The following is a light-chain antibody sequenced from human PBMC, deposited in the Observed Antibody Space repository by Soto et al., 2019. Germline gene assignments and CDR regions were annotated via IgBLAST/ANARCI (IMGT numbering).Light chain of an antibody. V-gene: IGKV1-33*01. CDR1: QHITNY. Sequence: DIQMTQSPSSLSASVGDRVTITCQASQHITNYLNWYQQKPGKAPKILIYDASTLEAGVPSRFSGSGSGTVFTFTISSLQTEDAATYYCQQYDNLPLTFGGGTKVEMK. CDR2: DAS. CDR3: QQYDNLPLT. J-gene: IGKJ4*01.